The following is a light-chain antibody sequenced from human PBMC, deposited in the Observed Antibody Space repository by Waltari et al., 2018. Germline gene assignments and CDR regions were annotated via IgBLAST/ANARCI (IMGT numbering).Light chain of an antibody. V-gene: IGKV3-15*01. J-gene: IGKJ2*01. CDR2: EAS. CDR1: QSISIN. CDR3: QQYNNWPPMYT. Sequence: EIVMTQSPATLSVSPGKRATLPCRASQSISINLPLSHQNPGQYHRLIIYEASTRSTGVPARFSGSGYGTDFTLTITSMQSEDVAVYYCQQYNNWPPMYTFGQGTKLELK.